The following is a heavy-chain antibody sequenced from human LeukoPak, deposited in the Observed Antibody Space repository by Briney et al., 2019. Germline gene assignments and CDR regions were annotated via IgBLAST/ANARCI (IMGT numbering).Heavy chain of an antibody. CDR1: GITFRGYA. CDR2: ISDSGDST. Sequence: GGSLTLSCAASGITFRGYAMSWVRQAPGKGLEWVSAISDSGDSTYYADPVKGRFTISRDNSKNTLYMRMNSLGVEDTAVYYCAKPWYRSPSLSDYWGQGTLVTVSS. V-gene: IGHV3-23*01. J-gene: IGHJ4*02. D-gene: IGHD6-6*01. CDR3: AKPWYRSPSLSDY.